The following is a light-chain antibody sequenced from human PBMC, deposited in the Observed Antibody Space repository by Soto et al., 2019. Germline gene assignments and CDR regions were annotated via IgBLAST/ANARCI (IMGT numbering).Light chain of an antibody. CDR1: SGHSSYA. V-gene: IGLV4-69*01. Sequence: QPVLTQSPSASASLGASVKLTCTLSSGHSSYAIAWHQQQPKKGPRYLMKLNSDGSHSKGDGIPDRFSGSSSGAERYLTISRLQSEDEADYYCQTWGTGIHYVFGTGTKLTVL. CDR3: QTWGTGIHYV. J-gene: IGLJ1*01. CDR2: LNSDGSH.